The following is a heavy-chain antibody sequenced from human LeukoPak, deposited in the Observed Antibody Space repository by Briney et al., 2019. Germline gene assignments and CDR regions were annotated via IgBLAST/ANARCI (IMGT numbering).Heavy chain of an antibody. D-gene: IGHD5-12*01. J-gene: IGHJ3*02. V-gene: IGHV3-7*03. CDR1: GFTFNNYW. Sequence: GGSLRLSCAASGFTFNNYWMTWVRQAPGKGLEWVASIRDDGSAKYYVDSVKGRFTISRDNSKNTLYLQMNSLRADDTAVYYCAGTLYSGYGLGSLGAFDIWGQGTMVTVSS. CDR2: IRDDGSAK. CDR3: AGTLYSGYGLGSLGAFDI.